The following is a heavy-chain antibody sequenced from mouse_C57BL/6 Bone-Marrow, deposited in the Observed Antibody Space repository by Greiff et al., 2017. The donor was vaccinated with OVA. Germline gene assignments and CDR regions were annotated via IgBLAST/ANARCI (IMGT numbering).Heavy chain of an antibody. D-gene: IGHD2-2*01. Sequence: EVQLQQSGAELVRPGASVKLSCTASGFNIKDDYMHWVNQRPEQGLEWIGWIDPENGDTEYASKFQGKATITADTSSNTAYLQLSSLTSEDTAVYYCTALYGYDSFDYWGQGTTLTVSS. CDR3: TALYGYDSFDY. V-gene: IGHV14-4*01. CDR1: GFNIKDDY. J-gene: IGHJ2*01. CDR2: IDPENGDT.